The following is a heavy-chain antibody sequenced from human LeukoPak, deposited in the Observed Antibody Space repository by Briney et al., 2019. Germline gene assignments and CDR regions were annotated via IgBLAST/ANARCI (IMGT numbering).Heavy chain of an antibody. J-gene: IGHJ6*02. V-gene: IGHV1-18*01. CDR2: ISAYNGNT. CDR3: ARGRWDYDFWSGYYTPYYYYGMDV. Sequence: GASVKVSCKASGYTFTSYGISWVRQAPGQGLEWMGWISAYNGNTNYAQKLQGRVTMTTDTSTSTAYMELRSLRSDDTAVYYCARGRWDYDFWSGYYTPYYYYGMDVWGQGTSVTASS. CDR1: GYTFTSYG. D-gene: IGHD3-3*01.